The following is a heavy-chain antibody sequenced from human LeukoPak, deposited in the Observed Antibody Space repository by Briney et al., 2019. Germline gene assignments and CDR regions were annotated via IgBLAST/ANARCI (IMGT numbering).Heavy chain of an antibody. CDR3: ARPTTVTMVDAFNI. CDR1: GFNFSSYW. CDR2: IKQDGSER. J-gene: IGHJ3*02. Sequence: GGSLRLSCAAAGFNFSSYWMTWVRQAQEKGLEWVANIKQDGSERYYVDSVKGRFTISRDNAKNSLYLQMNSLRAVDTAVYFCARPTTVTMVDAFNIWGLGTMVTVSS. V-gene: IGHV3-7*04. D-gene: IGHD4-17*01.